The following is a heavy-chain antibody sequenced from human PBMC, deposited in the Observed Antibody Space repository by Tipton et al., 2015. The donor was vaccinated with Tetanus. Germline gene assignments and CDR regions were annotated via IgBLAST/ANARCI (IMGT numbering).Heavy chain of an antibody. D-gene: IGHD3-9*01. CDR2: IYYSGSI. CDR3: ARDRYYDILTGYYGVGVDRLYGMDV. V-gene: IGHV4-31*03. Sequence: TLSLTCTVSGGSISSGGYYWSWIRQHPGKGLEWIGYIYYSGSIYYNPSLKSRVTISVDTSKNQFSLKLSSVTAADTAVYYCARDRYYDILTGYYGVGVDRLYGMDVWGQGTTVTVSS. CDR1: GGSISSGGYY. J-gene: IGHJ6*02.